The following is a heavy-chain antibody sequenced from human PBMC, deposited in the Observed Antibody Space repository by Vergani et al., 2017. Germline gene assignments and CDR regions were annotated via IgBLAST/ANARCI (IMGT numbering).Heavy chain of an antibody. CDR2: IYYSGST. Sequence: QLQLQESGPGLVKPSETLSLTCTVSGGSISSSSYYWGWIRQPPGKGLEWIGSIYYSGSTYYNPSLKSRVTISVDTSKNQFSLKLSSVTAADTAVYYCARCXWGYYDSSGYSYYYYMDVWGKGTTVTVSS. CDR3: ARCXWGYYDSSGYSYYYYMDV. V-gene: IGHV4-39*01. CDR1: GGSISSSSYY. D-gene: IGHD3-22*01. J-gene: IGHJ6*03.